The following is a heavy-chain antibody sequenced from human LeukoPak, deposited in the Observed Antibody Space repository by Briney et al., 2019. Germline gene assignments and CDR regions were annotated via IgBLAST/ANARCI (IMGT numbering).Heavy chain of an antibody. D-gene: IGHD6-13*01. CDR1: GGSISSSSYY. Sequence: PSETLSLTCTVSGGSISSSSYYWGWIRQPPGKGLEWIGSIYYSGSTYYNPSLKSRVTISVDTSKNQFSLKLSSVTAADTAVYYCARRVNGYSSSRLHGYNWFDPWGQGTLVTVSS. CDR2: IYYSGST. J-gene: IGHJ5*02. CDR3: ARRVNGYSSSRLHGYNWFDP. V-gene: IGHV4-39*01.